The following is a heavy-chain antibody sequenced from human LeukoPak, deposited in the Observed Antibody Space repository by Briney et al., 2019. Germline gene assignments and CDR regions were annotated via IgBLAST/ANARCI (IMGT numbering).Heavy chain of an antibody. V-gene: IGHV1-2*02. CDR1: GYTFTGYY. CDR2: INPNSGGT. D-gene: IGHD3-22*01. CDR3: ARPMIGLLDALDI. J-gene: IGHJ3*02. Sequence: ASVKVSCKASGYTFTGYYMHWVRPAPGQGLEWMGWINPNSGGTNYAQKFQGRVTMTRDTSISTAYMELSRLRSDETAVYYCARPMIGLLDALDIWGQGTMVTVSS.